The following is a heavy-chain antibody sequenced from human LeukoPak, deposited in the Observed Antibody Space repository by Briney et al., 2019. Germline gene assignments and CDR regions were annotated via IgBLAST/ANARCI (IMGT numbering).Heavy chain of an antibody. D-gene: IGHD3-3*01. CDR3: ARITIFGVVTPYYFDY. V-gene: IGHV1-69*13. J-gene: IGHJ4*02. Sequence: ASVKVSCKASGGTFSSYAISWVRQAPGQGLEWMGGIISIFGTANYAQKFQGRVTITADESTSTAYMELSSLRSEDTAVYYCARITIFGVVTPYYFDYWGQGTLVTVSS. CDR1: GGTFSSYA. CDR2: IISIFGTA.